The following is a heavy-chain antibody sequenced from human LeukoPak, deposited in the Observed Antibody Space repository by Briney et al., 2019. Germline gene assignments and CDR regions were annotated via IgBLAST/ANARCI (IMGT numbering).Heavy chain of an antibody. CDR3: ARDIPAAIIYYYYMDV. CDR2: IRYDGSNK. Sequence: GGSLRLSCAASGFTFSSYGMHWVRQAPGKGLEWVAFIRYDGSNKYYADSVKGRFTISRDNAKNSLYLQMNSLRAEDTAVYYCARDIPAAIIYYYYMDVWGKGTTVTVSS. J-gene: IGHJ6*03. V-gene: IGHV3-30*02. D-gene: IGHD2-2*02. CDR1: GFTFSSYG.